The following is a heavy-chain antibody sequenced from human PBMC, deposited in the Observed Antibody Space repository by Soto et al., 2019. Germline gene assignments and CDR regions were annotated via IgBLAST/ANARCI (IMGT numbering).Heavy chain of an antibody. CDR3: AKHRTSTYGSGSYYYYFDY. V-gene: IGHV3-23*01. J-gene: IGHJ4*02. CDR2: ISGSGGST. Sequence: GGSLRLSCAASGFTFSSYAMSWVRQAPGKGLEWVSAISGSGGSTYYADSVKGRFTISRDNSKNTLYLQMNSLRAEDTAVYYCAKHRTSTYGSGSYYYYFDYWGQGTLVTVSS. CDR1: GFTFSSYA. D-gene: IGHD3-10*01.